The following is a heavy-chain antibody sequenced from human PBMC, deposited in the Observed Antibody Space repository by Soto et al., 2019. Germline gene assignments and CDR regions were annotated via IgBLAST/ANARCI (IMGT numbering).Heavy chain of an antibody. CDR1: GGSISSGGYY. CDR2: IYYSGST. J-gene: IGHJ4*02. V-gene: IGHV4-31*03. Sequence: QVQLQESGPGLVKPSQTLSLTCTVSGGSISSGGYYWSWIRQHPGKGLEWIGYIYYSGSTYFNPSLKSRVTISVDTSKNQFSLKLSSVTAADTAVYYCARAIKSIMVRGVREYYFDYWGQGTLVTVSS. D-gene: IGHD3-10*01. CDR3: ARAIKSIMVRGVREYYFDY.